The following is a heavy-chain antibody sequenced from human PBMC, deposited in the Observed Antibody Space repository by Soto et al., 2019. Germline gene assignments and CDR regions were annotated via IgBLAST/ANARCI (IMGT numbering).Heavy chain of an antibody. CDR2: IYYSGST. V-gene: IGHV4-39*01. CDR3: ASLNYDILTGYSQGFSPAEYFQH. D-gene: IGHD3-9*01. CDR1: GGSISSSSYY. J-gene: IGHJ1*01. Sequence: QLQLQESGPGLVKPSETLSLTCTVSGGSISSSSYYWGWIRQPPGKGLEWIGSIYYSGSTYYNPSLKSRVTISVDTSKNQFSLMLSSVTAADTTVYYCASLNYDILTGYSQGFSPAEYFQHWGQGTLVTVSS.